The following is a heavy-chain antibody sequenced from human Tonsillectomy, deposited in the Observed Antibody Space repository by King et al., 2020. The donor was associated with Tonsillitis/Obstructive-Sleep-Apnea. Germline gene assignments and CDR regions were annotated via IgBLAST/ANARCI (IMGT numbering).Heavy chain of an antibody. J-gene: IGHJ3*02. CDR3: ARLRARYSSSHAFDI. D-gene: IGHD6-13*01. CDR1: GGSISSAGYY. Sequence: VQLQESGPQMLKPSQTLSLICTVSGGSISSAGYYWSWIPQPPGKGLEWIGHIYYTGITSPNPSLKSRLTISTDPSKNQVSLNLNSLTGADTAVYYCARLRARYSSSHAFDIWGQGTMVTVSA. V-gene: IGHV4-31*03. CDR2: IYYTGIT.